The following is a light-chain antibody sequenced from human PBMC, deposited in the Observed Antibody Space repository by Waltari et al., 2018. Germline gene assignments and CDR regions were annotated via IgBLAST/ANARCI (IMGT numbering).Light chain of an antibody. CDR2: AAS. CDR1: QSVSSRY. V-gene: IGKV3-20*01. J-gene: IGKJ1*01. CDR3: QQYGNSPPWT. Sequence: DIVLTQSPGTLSLSPGERATLSCRASQSVSSRYLAGYQQKPGQAPRLLLYAASTRATGIPDRFSGSGSGTDFTLTISRLEPEDFAVYYCQQYGNSPPWTFGQGTKVEIK.